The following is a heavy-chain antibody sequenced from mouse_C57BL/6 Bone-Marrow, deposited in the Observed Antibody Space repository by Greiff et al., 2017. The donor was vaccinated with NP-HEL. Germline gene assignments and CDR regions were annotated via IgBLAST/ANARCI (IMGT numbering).Heavy chain of an antibody. CDR3: ARSTTVVDWYFDV. CDR2: IYPGSGNT. J-gene: IGHJ1*03. D-gene: IGHD1-1*01. V-gene: IGHV1-76*01. Sequence: QVQLQQSGAELVRPGASVKLSCKASGYTFTDYYINWVKQRPGQGLEWIARIYPGSGNTYYNEKFKGKATLTAEKSSSTAYMQLSSLTSEDSAVYFCARSTTVVDWYFDVWGTGTTVTVSS. CDR1: GYTFTDYY.